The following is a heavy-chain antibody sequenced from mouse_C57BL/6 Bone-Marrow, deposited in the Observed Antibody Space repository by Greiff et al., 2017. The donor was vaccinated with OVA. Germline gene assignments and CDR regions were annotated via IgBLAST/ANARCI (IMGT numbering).Heavy chain of an antibody. CDR3: ARHKDYHEAWFAY. CDR1: GFTFSSYT. V-gene: IGHV5-9*01. Sequence: EVKVEESGGGLVKPGGSLKLSCAASGFTFSSYTMSWVRQTPEKRLEWVATISGGGGNTYYPDSVKGRFTISRDNAKNTLYLQMSSLRSEDTALYYCARHKDYHEAWFAYWGQGTLVTVSA. J-gene: IGHJ3*01. CDR2: ISGGGGNT. D-gene: IGHD1-1*01.